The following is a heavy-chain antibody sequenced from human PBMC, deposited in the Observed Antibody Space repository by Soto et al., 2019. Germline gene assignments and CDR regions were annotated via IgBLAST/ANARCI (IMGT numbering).Heavy chain of an antibody. D-gene: IGHD2-15*01. CDR1: GFTFSSYA. V-gene: IGHV3-30-3*01. CDR3: ARDGGYCSGGSCYVDWFDP. Sequence: QVQLVESGGGVVQPGRSLRLSCAASGFTFSSYAMHWVRQAPGKGLEWVAVISYDGSNKYYADSVKGRFTISRDNSKNXLXXQMNSLRAEDTAVYYCARDGGYCSGGSCYVDWFDPWGQGTLVTVSS. J-gene: IGHJ5*02. CDR2: ISYDGSNK.